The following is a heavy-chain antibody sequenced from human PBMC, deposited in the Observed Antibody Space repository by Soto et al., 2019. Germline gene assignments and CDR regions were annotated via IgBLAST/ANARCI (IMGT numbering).Heavy chain of an antibody. CDR1: GFTFKNFG. CDR3: ARGRSAVAGTFDP. J-gene: IGHJ5*02. CDR2: VWYDGNNK. V-gene: IGHV3-33*01. Sequence: QEQLVESGGGVVQPGRSLRLSCAASGFTFKNFGMHWVRQAPGKGLEWVAIVWYDGNNKYYADSVKGRFTISRDNSKNTLYRQMSSLRAEDTAVYYCARGRSAVAGTFDPWGQGTLVTVSS. D-gene: IGHD6-19*01.